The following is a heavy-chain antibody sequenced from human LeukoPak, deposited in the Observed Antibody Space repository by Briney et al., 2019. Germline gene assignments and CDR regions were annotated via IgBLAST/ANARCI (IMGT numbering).Heavy chain of an antibody. CDR2: IYYSGST. Sequence: SETLSLTCTVSGGSISSYYWSWIRQPPGKGLQWIGYIYYSGSTNYNPSLKSRVTISVDTSKNQFSLKLSSVTAADTAVYYCAREATPYGDYGPASWWGQGTLVTVSS. V-gene: IGHV4-59*12. D-gene: IGHD4-17*01. J-gene: IGHJ4*02. CDR3: AREATPYGDYGPASW. CDR1: GGSISSYY.